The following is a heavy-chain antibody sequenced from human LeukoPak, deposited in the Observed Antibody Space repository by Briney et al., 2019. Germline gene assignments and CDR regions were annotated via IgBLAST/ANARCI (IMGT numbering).Heavy chain of an antibody. D-gene: IGHD3-3*01. Sequence: PSETLSLTCTVSGGSISSYYWSWIRQPPGKGLDWIGYIYYSVSTNYNPSLKSRVTVSVDTSKNQFSLKLSSVTAADTAVYYCARVKITIFGDSHYYYMDVWGKGTTVTVSS. CDR2: IYYSVST. CDR3: ARVKITIFGDSHYYYMDV. CDR1: GGSISSYY. V-gene: IGHV4-59*01. J-gene: IGHJ6*03.